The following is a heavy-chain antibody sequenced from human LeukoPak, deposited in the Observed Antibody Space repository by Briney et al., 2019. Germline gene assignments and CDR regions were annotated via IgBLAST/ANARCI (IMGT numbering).Heavy chain of an antibody. D-gene: IGHD1-26*01. Sequence: HSETLSLTCAVYGGSFSGYYWSWIRQPPGKGLEWIGEINHNGSTNYNPSLKSRVTISVDTSKNQFSLKLSSVTAADTAVYYCARASGYLGSYYFDYWGQGTLVTVSS. V-gene: IGHV4-34*01. CDR3: ARASGYLGSYYFDY. CDR2: INHNGST. CDR1: GGSFSGYY. J-gene: IGHJ4*02.